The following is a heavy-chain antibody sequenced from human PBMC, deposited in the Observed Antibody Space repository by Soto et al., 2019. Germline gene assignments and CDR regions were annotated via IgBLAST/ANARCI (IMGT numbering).Heavy chain of an antibody. Sequence: QVQLVQSGAEMKQIGASVKVSCKAVGYSISSHYLHWVRQAPGHGFEWMGMINPSGGSTFYAQHFQGRLSMARDTSTSTVYMELRSLISEDTGVYYCARDALNVGEVAPVDSWGQGTRVTV. V-gene: IGHV1-46*03. CDR2: INPSGGST. CDR3: ARDALNVGEVAPVDS. CDR1: GYSISSHY. D-gene: IGHD3-16*01. J-gene: IGHJ5*01.